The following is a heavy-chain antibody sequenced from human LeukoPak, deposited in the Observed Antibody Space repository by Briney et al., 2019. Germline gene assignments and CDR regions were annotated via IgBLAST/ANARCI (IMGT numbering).Heavy chain of an antibody. CDR1: GGSFSGYY. Sequence: SETLSLTCAVYGGSFSGYYWSWIRQPPGKGLEWIGEINHSGSTNYNPSLKSRVTISVDTSKNQFSLKLSSVTAADTAVYYCARRAAVSYYFDYWGQGTQVTVSS. J-gene: IGHJ4*02. CDR2: INHSGST. V-gene: IGHV4-34*01. D-gene: IGHD6-19*01. CDR3: ARRAAVSYYFDY.